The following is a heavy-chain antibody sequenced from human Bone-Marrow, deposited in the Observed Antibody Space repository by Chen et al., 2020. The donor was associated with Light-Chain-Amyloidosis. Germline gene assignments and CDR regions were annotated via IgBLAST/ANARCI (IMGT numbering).Heavy chain of an antibody. D-gene: IGHD6-19*01. CDR1: GFTFDDYP. CDR2: ISWDGGRA. J-gene: IGHJ4*02. CDR3: AKGQGGSGWHFDS. V-gene: IGHV3-43*01. Sequence: EVQLVESGGVVVQPGESLRLSCEASGFTFDDYPMHWVRQAPGESLEWVSLISWDGGRAYYADSLKGRCTISRDNSKNSLYLQMNSLSTEDTALYYCAKGQGGSGWHFDSWGQGTLVTVSS.